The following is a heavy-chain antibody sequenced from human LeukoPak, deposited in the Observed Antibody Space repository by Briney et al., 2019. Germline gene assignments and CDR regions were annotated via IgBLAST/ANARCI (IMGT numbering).Heavy chain of an antibody. D-gene: IGHD3-3*01. CDR2: IYYSGST. CDR3: ARGPSIFGVVNYFDY. V-gene: IGHV4-39*07. Sequence: PSETLSLICTVSGGSISSSSYYWGWIRQPPGKGLEWIGSIYYSGSTYYNPSLKSRVTISVDTSKNQFSLKLSSVTAADTAVYYCARGPSIFGVVNYFDYWGQGTLVTVSS. J-gene: IGHJ4*02. CDR1: GGSISSSSYY.